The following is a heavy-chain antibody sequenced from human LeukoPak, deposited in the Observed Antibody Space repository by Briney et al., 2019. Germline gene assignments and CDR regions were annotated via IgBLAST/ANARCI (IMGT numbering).Heavy chain of an antibody. D-gene: IGHD2-15*01. V-gene: IGHV4-59*12. Sequence: SETLSLTCTVSGGSISNYYWSWIRQPPGKGLEWIGYIYHSGSTYYNPSLKSRVTISVDRSKNQFSLKLSSVTAADTAVYYCARGYCSGGSCPVDYWGQGTLVTVSS. CDR1: GGSISNYY. J-gene: IGHJ4*02. CDR2: IYHSGST. CDR3: ARGYCSGGSCPVDY.